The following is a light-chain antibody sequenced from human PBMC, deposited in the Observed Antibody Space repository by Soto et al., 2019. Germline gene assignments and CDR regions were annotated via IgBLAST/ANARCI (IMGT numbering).Light chain of an antibody. J-gene: IGLJ2*01. CDR2: HNRDGSH. Sequence: QPVLTQSPSASASLGASVKLTCTLSSGHSDYGIEWHQQQPDKGPRYLMKHNRDGSHNKGDGIPDRFSGSSSGAERNLTISSLQSDDEADHYCQTWYTVVVVGGGTKRTVL. CDR1: SGHSDYG. V-gene: IGLV4-69*01. CDR3: QTWYTVVV.